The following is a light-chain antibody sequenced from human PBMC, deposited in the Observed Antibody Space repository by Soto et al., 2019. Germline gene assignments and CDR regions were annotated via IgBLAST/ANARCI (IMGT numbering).Light chain of an antibody. CDR3: AAWDGSLNGGV. V-gene: IGLV1-44*01. CDR1: NSNIGSNT. Sequence: QSVLTQAPSASGTPGQRVTISCSGSNSNIGSNTVSWYQQLPGTAPKVLIYNNDQRPSGVPDRLSGSKSGTSASLAIGGLQSEDEADYYCAAWDGSLNGGVFGGGTKLTVL. CDR2: NND. J-gene: IGLJ3*02.